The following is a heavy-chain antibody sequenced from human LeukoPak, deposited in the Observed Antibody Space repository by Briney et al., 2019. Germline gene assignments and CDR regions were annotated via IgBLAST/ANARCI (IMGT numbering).Heavy chain of an antibody. CDR2: INHSGST. J-gene: IGHJ6*02. V-gene: IGHV4-34*01. CDR3: ARGYDSSGYYNYGMDV. D-gene: IGHD3-22*01. Sequence: SETLSLTCAVYGGSFSGYYWSWIRQPPGKGLEWIGEINHSGSTNYNPSLKSRVTISVDTSKNQFSLKLSSVTAADTAVYYCARGYDSSGYYNYGMDVWGQGTTVTVSS. CDR1: GGSFSGYY.